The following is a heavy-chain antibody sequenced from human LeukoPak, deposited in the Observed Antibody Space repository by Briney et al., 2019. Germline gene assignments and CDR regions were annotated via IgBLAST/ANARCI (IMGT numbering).Heavy chain of an antibody. Sequence: PSQTLSLTCTVSGGSINSGGYYWSWIRQHPGKGLEWIGYIYYTGSTYSDPSLKSRVTISIDTSKNQFSLKLSSVTAADTAVYYCALPRDGYRNDAFDIWGQGTMVTVSS. CDR2: IYYTGST. D-gene: IGHD5-24*01. CDR1: GGSINSGGYY. CDR3: ALPRDGYRNDAFDI. V-gene: IGHV4-31*03. J-gene: IGHJ3*02.